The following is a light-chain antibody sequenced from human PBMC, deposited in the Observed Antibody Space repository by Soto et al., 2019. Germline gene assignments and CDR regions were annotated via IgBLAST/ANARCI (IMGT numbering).Light chain of an antibody. Sequence: DIHMTQSPSSLSASVGDRVILTCQASQDISNYLNWYLKQPGKAPNLLIYDASNLQKGVATMFRGSGSGTDFRLTISRLQPEDIETYYCQQNDSLPSFGGGTKVDIK. V-gene: IGKV1-33*01. CDR2: DAS. CDR3: QQNDSLPS. CDR1: QDISNY. J-gene: IGKJ4*01.